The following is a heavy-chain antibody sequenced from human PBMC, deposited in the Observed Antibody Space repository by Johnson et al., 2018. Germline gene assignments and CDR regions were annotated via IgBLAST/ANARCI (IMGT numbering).Heavy chain of an antibody. CDR2: ISYSGST. CDR1: GGSISSSSYY. D-gene: IGHD3-22*01. V-gene: IGHV4-39*07. J-gene: IGHJ4*02. CDR3: ARGTYYYDSSGSYSKYYFDY. Sequence: QVQLQESGPGLVKPSETLSLTCTVSGGSISSSSYYWGWIRQPPGKGLEWIGSISYSGSTYYNPSVKSRVTISVDTSKNQLSLRLSSVTAADTAVYYCARGTYYYDSSGSYSKYYFDYWGQGTLVTVSS.